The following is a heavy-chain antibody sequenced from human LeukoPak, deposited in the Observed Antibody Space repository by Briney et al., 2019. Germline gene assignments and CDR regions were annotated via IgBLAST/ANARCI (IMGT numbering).Heavy chain of an antibody. CDR1: GGSISSYY. CDR3: ARDQLVPAAMYNWFDP. CDR2: IYTSGST. Sequence: SETLSLTCTVSGGSISSYYWSWIRQPAGKGLEWIGRIYTSGSTNYNPSLKSRVTMSVDTSKNQFSLKLSSVTAADTAVYYCARDQLVPAAMYNWFDPWGPGTLVTVSS. J-gene: IGHJ5*02. V-gene: IGHV4-4*07. D-gene: IGHD2-2*01.